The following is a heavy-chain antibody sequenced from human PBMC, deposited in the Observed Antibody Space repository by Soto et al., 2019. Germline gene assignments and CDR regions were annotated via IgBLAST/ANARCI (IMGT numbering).Heavy chain of an antibody. CDR1: GYSFTSYW. CDR2: IYPGDSDT. V-gene: IGHV5-51*01. D-gene: IGHD2-21*02. CDR3: ARYCGGDCFTRNGFDP. J-gene: IGHJ5*02. Sequence: GESLKISCKGSGYSFTSYWIGWVRQMPGKSLEWMGIIYPGDSDTRYSPSFQGQVTISADKSISTAYLQWSSLKASDTAMFYCARYCGGDCFTRNGFDPWGQGTLVTVSS.